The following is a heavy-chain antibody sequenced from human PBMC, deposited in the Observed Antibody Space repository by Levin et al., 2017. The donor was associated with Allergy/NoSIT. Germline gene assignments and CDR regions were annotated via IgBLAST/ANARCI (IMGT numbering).Heavy chain of an antibody. CDR2: ISYDGSNK. CDR1: GFTFSSYG. Sequence: GESLKISCAASGFTFSSYGMHWVRQAPGKGLEWVAVISYDGSNKDYADSVKGRFTVSRDNSKNTLNLQMNSLRAEDTAVYYCAKDLIRYFAEYYFDYWGQGTLVTVSS. D-gene: IGHD3-9*01. V-gene: IGHV3-30*18. CDR3: AKDLIRYFAEYYFDY. J-gene: IGHJ4*02.